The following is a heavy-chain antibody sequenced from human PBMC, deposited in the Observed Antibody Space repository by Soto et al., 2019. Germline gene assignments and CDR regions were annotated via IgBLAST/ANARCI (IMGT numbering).Heavy chain of an antibody. J-gene: IGHJ6*02. CDR1: GGSFSGYY. Sequence: PSETLSLTCAVYGGSFSGYYWSWIRQPPGKGLEWIGEINHSGSTNYNPSLKSRVTISVDTSKNQFSLKLSSVTAADTAVYYCARGLTTLSSISPYYDFWSGYYTGFVGMDVWGQGTTVTVSS. CDR2: INHSGST. CDR3: ARGLTTLSSISPYYDFWSGYYTGFVGMDV. V-gene: IGHV4-34*01. D-gene: IGHD3-3*01.